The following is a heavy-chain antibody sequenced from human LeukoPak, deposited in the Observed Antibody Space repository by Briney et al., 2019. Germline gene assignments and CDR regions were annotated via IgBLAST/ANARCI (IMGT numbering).Heavy chain of an antibody. CDR3: AREPDYYDSSSYYSHY. V-gene: IGHV4-39*01. Sequence: SETLSLTCTVSGGSISSSSYYWGWIRQPPGKGLEWIGSIYYSGSTYYNPSLKSRVTISVDTSKNQFSLKLSSVTAADTAVYYCAREPDYYDSSSYYSHYWGRGTLVTVSS. CDR2: IYYSGST. J-gene: IGHJ4*02. CDR1: GGSISSSSYY. D-gene: IGHD3-22*01.